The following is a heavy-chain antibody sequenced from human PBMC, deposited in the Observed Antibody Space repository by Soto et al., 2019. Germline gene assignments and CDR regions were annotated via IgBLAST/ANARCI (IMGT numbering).Heavy chain of an antibody. V-gene: IGHV3-23*01. CDR3: AKATSYGSGSTSADIDY. J-gene: IGHJ4*02. Sequence: PGGSLRLSCAASGFTFSSYAMSWVRQAPGKGLEWVSAISGSGGSTYYADSVKGRFTISRDNSKNTLYLQMNSLRAEDTAVYYCAKATSYGSGSTSADIDYWGQGTLVTGSS. CDR1: GFTFSSYA. D-gene: IGHD3-10*01. CDR2: ISGSGGST.